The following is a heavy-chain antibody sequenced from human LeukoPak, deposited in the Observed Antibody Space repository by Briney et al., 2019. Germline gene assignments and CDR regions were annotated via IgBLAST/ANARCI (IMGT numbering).Heavy chain of an antibody. D-gene: IGHD6-13*01. CDR2: FDPENDET. Sequence: GASVKVSCKVSGYTLTELAMHWVRQAPGKGLEWMAGFDPENDETVYAQEFQGRVTMTRDTSISTAYMELSRLRSDDTAVYYCARDGRIAAAGWAFDIWGQGTMVTVSS. CDR3: ARDGRIAAAGWAFDI. CDR1: GYTLTELA. J-gene: IGHJ3*02. V-gene: IGHV1-24*01.